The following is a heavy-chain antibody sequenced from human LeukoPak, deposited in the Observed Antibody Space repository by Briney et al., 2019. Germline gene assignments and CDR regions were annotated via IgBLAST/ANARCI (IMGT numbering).Heavy chain of an antibody. CDR1: GLTFSSHW. J-gene: IGHJ2*01. CDR3: AKDRTVGASYWYFDL. V-gene: IGHV3-74*01. D-gene: IGHD1-26*01. Sequence: GGSLRLSCAASGLTFSSHWMHWVRQAPGKGLVWVSRITNDGSSTTYADSVKGRFTISRDSSKNTLFLHMNTLRAEDTAIYYCAKDRTVGASYWYFDLWGRGTLVTVPS. CDR2: ITNDGSST.